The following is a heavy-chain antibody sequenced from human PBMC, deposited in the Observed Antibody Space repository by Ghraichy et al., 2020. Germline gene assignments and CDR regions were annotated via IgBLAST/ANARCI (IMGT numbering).Heavy chain of an antibody. CDR2: MNPNSGNT. Sequence: ASEKVSCKASGYTFTSYDINWVRQATGQGLEWMGWMNPNSGNTGYAQKFQGRVTMTRNTSISTAYMELSSLRSEDTAVYYCARDLYGDYDYNWVDPWGQGTLVTVSS. D-gene: IGHD4-17*01. CDR3: ARDLYGDYDYNWVDP. V-gene: IGHV1-8*01. CDR1: GYTFTSYD. J-gene: IGHJ5*02.